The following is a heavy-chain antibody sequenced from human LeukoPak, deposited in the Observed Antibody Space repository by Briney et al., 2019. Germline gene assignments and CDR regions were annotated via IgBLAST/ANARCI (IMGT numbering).Heavy chain of an antibody. CDR3: AKSRSYTVRDAFEI. CDR2: ISNSGGDT. V-gene: IGHV3-23*01. D-gene: IGHD3-10*01. Sequence: PGGSLRLSCAASGFTFSNYAMSWVRQAPGRGLEWVLGISNSGGDTQYADSVKGRFTISRDNSKNTLYLQMNSLRAEDTAVYYCAKSRSYTVRDAFEIRGQGTKVTVSS. CDR1: GFTFSNYA. J-gene: IGHJ3*02.